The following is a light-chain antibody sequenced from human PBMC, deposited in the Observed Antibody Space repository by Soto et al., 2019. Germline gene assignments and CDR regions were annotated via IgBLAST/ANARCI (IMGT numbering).Light chain of an antibody. CDR3: PQYATPPPT. CDR2: AAS. Sequence: ELPMSPCTLSASPRVRVTLXCSASQSVSSSSLAWYQQKPGQAPRLLIYAASSRATGIPDRFSGSGSGTDFTLTISRLEPEDFAVYSSPQYATPPPTVGQGSK. CDR1: QSVSSSS. J-gene: IGKJ1*01. V-gene: IGKV3-20*01.